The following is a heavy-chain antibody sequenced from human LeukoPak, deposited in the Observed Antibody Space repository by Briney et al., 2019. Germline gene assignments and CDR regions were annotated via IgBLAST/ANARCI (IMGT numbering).Heavy chain of an antibody. CDR2: IKSKTDGGTT. J-gene: IGHJ4*02. CDR3: TTETYYYDSSLDY. CDR1: GFTFSNAW. V-gene: IGHV3-15*01. Sequence: GGSLRLSCAASGFTFSNAWMSWIRQAPGKGLEWVGRIKSKTDGGTTDYAAPVKGRFTISRDDSKNTLYLQMNSLKTEDTAVYYCTTETYYYDSSLDYWGQGTLVTVSS. D-gene: IGHD3-22*01.